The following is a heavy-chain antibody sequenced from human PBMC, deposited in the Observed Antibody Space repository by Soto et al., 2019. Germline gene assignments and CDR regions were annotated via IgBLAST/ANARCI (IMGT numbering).Heavy chain of an antibody. CDR3: ARDPIRNTGIDY. V-gene: IGHV4-31*03. CDR1: GGSISSGGYY. CDR2: IYYSGST. D-gene: IGHD3-3*02. J-gene: IGHJ4*02. Sequence: PSETLSLTCTVSGGSISSGGYYWSWIRQHPGKGLEWIGYIYYSGSTYYNPSLKSRVTISVDTSKNQFSLKLSAVTAADTAVYYCARDPIRNTGIDYWGQGTLVTVSS.